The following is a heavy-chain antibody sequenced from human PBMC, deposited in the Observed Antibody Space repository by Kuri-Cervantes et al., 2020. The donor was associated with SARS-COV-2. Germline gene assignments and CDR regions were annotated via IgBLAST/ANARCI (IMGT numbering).Heavy chain of an antibody. CDR3: ARDGQYYYDSSGYYSDWYFDL. CDR2: ISGSGGST. V-gene: IGHV3-23*01. D-gene: IGHD3-22*01. J-gene: IGHJ2*01. CDR1: GFTFSSYA. Sequence: GGSLRLSCAASGFTFSSYAMSWVRQAPGKGLEWVSAISGSGGSTYYADSVKGRFTISRENAKNSLYLQMNSLRAGDTAVYYCARDGQYYYDSSGYYSDWYFDLWGRGTLVTVSS.